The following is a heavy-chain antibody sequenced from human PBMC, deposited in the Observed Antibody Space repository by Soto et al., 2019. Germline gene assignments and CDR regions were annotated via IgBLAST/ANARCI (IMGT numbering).Heavy chain of an antibody. CDR2: IYYSGST. J-gene: IGHJ4*02. V-gene: IGHV4-31*03. D-gene: IGHD6-13*01. Sequence: PSETLSLTCTVSGGSISSGGYYWSWIRQHPGKGLEWIGYIYYSGSTYYNPSLKSRVTISVDTSKNQFSLKLSSVTAADTAVYYCARAGAAAGIRVKNFDYWGQGTLVTVSS. CDR1: GGSISSGGYY. CDR3: ARAGAAAGIRVKNFDY.